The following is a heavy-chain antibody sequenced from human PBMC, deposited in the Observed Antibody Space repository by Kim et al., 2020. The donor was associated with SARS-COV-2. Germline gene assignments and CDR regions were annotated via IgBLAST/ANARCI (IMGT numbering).Heavy chain of an antibody. J-gene: IGHJ6*02. CDR3: AREVRDYYGMDV. Sequence: GGSLRLSCAASGFAFSPYWMHWVRQAPGKGLVWVSRINSDASSTCYADSVKGRFTISRDNAKNTLYLQMNSLRADDTAVYYCAREVRDYYGMDVWGQGTTVTVSS. V-gene: IGHV3-74*01. CDR2: INSDASST. CDR1: GFAFSPYW.